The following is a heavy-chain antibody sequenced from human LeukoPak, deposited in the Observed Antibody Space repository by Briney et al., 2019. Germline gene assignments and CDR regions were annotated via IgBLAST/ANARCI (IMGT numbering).Heavy chain of an antibody. J-gene: IGHJ3*02. CDR2: IIPILGIA. V-gene: IGHV1-69*04. Sequence: GASVKVSCTASGGTFSSYAISWVRQAPGQGLEWMGRIIPILGIANYAQKFQGRVTITADKSTSTAYMELSSLRPEDTAVYYCARPRTGAKSAFDIWGQGTMVTVPS. CDR3: ARPRTGAKSAFDI. D-gene: IGHD7-27*01. CDR1: GGTFSSYA.